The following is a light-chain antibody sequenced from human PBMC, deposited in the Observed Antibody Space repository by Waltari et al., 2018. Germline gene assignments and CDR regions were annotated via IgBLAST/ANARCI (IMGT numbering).Light chain of an antibody. V-gene: IGKV3-15*01. CDR2: GAS. CDR3: QQYYNWPPYT. CDR1: QSVSTN. Sequence: EIVMTQSPATLSVSPGERATLSCRARQSVSTNLAWYQQKPGQAPRLISYGASTRATGIPARFSGSGSGTHFTLTITIMQSEDFAVYYCQQYYNWPPYTFGQGTKLEIK. J-gene: IGKJ2*01.